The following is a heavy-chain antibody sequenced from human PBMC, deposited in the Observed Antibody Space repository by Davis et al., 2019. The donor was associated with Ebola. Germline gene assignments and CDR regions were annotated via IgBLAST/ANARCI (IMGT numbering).Heavy chain of an antibody. V-gene: IGHV5-51*01. D-gene: IGHD3-10*01. Sequence: GESLKISCKGSGYSFTSYWIGWVRQQPGKGLEWMGMIYPSDSDTRYSPSFQGQVIISADESINTAYLQWNTLQASDTAVYYCARLYGPGHYLNWYFNLWGRGTLVTVSS. CDR1: GYSFTSYW. CDR2: IYPSDSDT. CDR3: ARLYGPGHYLNWYFNL. J-gene: IGHJ2*01.